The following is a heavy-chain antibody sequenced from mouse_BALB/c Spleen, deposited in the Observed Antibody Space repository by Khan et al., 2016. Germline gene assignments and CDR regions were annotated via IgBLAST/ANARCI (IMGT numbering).Heavy chain of an antibody. V-gene: IGHV3-2*02. CDR3: ARSMITTGFAY. J-gene: IGHJ3*01. CDR2: ISYSGST. CDR1: GYSITSDYA. D-gene: IGHD2-4*01. Sequence: EVQLQESGPGLVKPSQSLSLTCTVTGYSITSDYAWNWIRQFPGNKLEWMGYISYSGSTSYNPSLKSRISITRDTSKTQFFLQLNSVTTEDTATYYCARSMITTGFAYWGQGNLVTVSA.